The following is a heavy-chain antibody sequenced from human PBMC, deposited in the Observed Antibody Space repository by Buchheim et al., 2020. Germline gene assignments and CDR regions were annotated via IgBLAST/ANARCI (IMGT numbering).Heavy chain of an antibody. CDR3: AREPIRSARDSSGYYWISPYYGMDV. CDR1: GGSISSGGYY. Sequence: QVQLQESGPGLVKPSQTLSLTCTVSGGSISSGGYYWSWIRQHPGKGLEWIGYIYYSGSTYYNPSLKSRVTISVDTSKNQFSLKLSSVTAADTAVYYCAREPIRSARDSSGYYWISPYYGMDVWGQGTT. V-gene: IGHV4-31*03. D-gene: IGHD3-22*01. CDR2: IYYSGST. J-gene: IGHJ6*02.